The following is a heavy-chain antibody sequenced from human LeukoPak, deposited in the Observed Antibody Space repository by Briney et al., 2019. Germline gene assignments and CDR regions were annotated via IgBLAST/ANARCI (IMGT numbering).Heavy chain of an antibody. D-gene: IGHD6-19*01. J-gene: IGHJ6*03. CDR2: MNPNSGNT. V-gene: IGHV1-8*03. Sequence: ASVRVSCKASGYTFTSYDINWVRQATGQGLEWMGWMNPNSGNTGYAQKFQGRVTITRNTSISTAYMDLSSLRSDDTAVYYCARRAVAYYYYYYMDVWGKGTTVTVSS. CDR3: ARRAVAYYYYYYMDV. CDR1: GYTFTSYD.